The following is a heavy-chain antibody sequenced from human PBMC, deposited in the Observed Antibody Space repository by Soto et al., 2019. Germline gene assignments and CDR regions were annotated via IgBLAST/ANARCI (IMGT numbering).Heavy chain of an antibody. J-gene: IGHJ1*01. CDR1: GGTFSSYA. CDR2: IIPIFGTA. D-gene: IGHD6-13*01. Sequence: QVQLVQSGAEVKKPGSSVKVSCKASGGTFSSYAISWVRQDPGQGLEWMGGIIPIFGTAHYAQKFQGRVTITADEATSGASMELSSLCYEYTSLYYCERGEERYISSLSQGYFQHWGQGTLVYVSS. CDR3: ERGEERYISSLSQGYFQH. V-gene: IGHV1-69*01.